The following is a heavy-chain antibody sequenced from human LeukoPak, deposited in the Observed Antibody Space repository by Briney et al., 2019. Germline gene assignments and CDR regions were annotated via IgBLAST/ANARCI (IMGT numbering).Heavy chain of an antibody. CDR3: TPMPYCGSDCYSFDY. CDR1: GFTFSNAW. CDR2: IKSKTDGGTT. Sequence: AGSLRLSCAASGFTFSNAWMSWVRQAPGKGLEWVGRIKSKTDGGTTDYAAPVKGRFTISRDDSKNTLDLQMNSLKTEDTAVYYCTPMPYCGSDCYSFDYWGQGTLVTVSS. V-gene: IGHV3-15*01. D-gene: IGHD2-21*02. J-gene: IGHJ4*02.